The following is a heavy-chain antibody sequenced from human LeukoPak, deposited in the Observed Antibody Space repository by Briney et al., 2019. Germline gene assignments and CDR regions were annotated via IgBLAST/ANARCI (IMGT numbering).Heavy chain of an antibody. CDR1: GGSISSYY. V-gene: IGHV4-59*01. CDR3: ARGFGDWGLSWFDP. CDR2: IYYSGST. Sequence: SETLCLSCTASGGSISSYYRSWVRQPPGKGLEWIGYIYYSGSTKYNASLKSRVTISADTTQNQFYLNLTSVTAPDTAVYYCARGFGDWGLSWFDPWGQGALGSLSS. D-gene: IGHD3-10*01. J-gene: IGHJ5*02.